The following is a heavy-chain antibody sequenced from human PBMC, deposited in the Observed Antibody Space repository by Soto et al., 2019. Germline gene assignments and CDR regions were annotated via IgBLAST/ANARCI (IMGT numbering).Heavy chain of an antibody. CDR3: ARGGPQLERRRTYYYYYMDV. V-gene: IGHV1-18*01. CDR1: GYTFTSYG. D-gene: IGHD1-1*01. J-gene: IGHJ6*03. CDR2: ISAYNGNT. Sequence: ASVKVSCKASGYTFTSYGISWVRQAPGQGLEWMGWISAYNGNTNYAQKLQGRVTMTTDTSTSTAYMELRSLRSDDTAMYYCARGGPQLERRRTYYYYYMDVWGKGTTVTVSS.